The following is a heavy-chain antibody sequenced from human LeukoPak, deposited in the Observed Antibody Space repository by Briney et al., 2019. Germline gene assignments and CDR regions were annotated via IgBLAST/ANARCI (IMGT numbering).Heavy chain of an antibody. Sequence: GESLMISCKGSGYSFTSYWIGWVRQMPGKGLEWMVIIYPGDSGTRYSPSFQDQATIPADKSISTAYLQWSSLKASDTAMYYCARQTVPNSIKDAFDIWGQGTMVTVSS. CDR3: ARQTVPNSIKDAFDI. V-gene: IGHV5-51*01. CDR1: GYSFTSYW. J-gene: IGHJ3*02. D-gene: IGHD4-17*01. CDR2: IYPGDSGT.